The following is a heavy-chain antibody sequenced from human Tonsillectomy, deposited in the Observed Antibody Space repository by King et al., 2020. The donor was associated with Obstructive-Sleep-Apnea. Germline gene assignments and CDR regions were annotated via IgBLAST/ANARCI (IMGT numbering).Heavy chain of an antibody. V-gene: IGHV3-23*04. Sequence: VQLVESGGGLVQPGGSLRLSCAASGFTFSSYAMSWVRQAPGKGLEWVSAISGSGGSTYYADSVKGRFTISRDNSKNTLYLQMNSLRAEDTAVYYCAKGTDIVVVPAAIGYYYYYGMDVWGQGTTVTVSS. CDR2: ISGSGGST. CDR1: GFTFSSYA. D-gene: IGHD2-2*01. CDR3: AKGTDIVVVPAAIGYYYYYGMDV. J-gene: IGHJ6*02.